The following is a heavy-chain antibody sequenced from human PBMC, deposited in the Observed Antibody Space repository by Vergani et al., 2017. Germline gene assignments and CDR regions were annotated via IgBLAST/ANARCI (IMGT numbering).Heavy chain of an antibody. Sequence: VQLAESGGGVVQPGRSLRLSCAASGFTFSSYAMSWVRQAPGKGLEWVSAIRGSGGSTYYADSVKGRFTISRDNSKNTLYLQMNSLRAEDTAVYYCANLPIYFNWGQGTLVTVSS. J-gene: IGHJ4*02. D-gene: IGHD2/OR15-2a*01. CDR3: ANLPIYFN. CDR1: GFTFSSYA. V-gene: IGHV3-23*04. CDR2: IRGSGGST.